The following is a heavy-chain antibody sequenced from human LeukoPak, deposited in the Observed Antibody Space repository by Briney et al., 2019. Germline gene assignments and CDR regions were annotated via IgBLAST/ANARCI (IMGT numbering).Heavy chain of an antibody. CDR2: IYYTGST. Sequence: SETLSLTCSASGGSISSSSYYWGWIRQPPGTGLEWIGSIYYTGSTYYNPSLKSRVTISVDTSKNQFSLKLSSVTAADTAVYYCAGSTSYGSSPIWWFDPWGQGTLVTVSS. CDR3: AGSTSYGSSPIWWFDP. J-gene: IGHJ5*02. D-gene: IGHD6-6*01. CDR1: GGSISSSSYY. V-gene: IGHV4-39*07.